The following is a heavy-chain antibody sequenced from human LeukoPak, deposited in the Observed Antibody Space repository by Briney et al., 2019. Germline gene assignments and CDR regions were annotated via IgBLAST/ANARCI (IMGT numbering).Heavy chain of an antibody. V-gene: IGHV4-34*01. CDR2: IHPSGIF. J-gene: IGHJ4*02. Sequence: KTAGSLSLSCAVYGGSFDDYYCSWLRQAPGKGLEWIGEIHPSGIFYYNSSPLSRLTTSFDTSKSQFALRLTSVTAADTAFYYWARGRDRSKAGDHWGQGSLVTVSS. D-gene: IGHD5-24*01. CDR3: ARGRDRSKAGDH. CDR1: GGSFDDYY.